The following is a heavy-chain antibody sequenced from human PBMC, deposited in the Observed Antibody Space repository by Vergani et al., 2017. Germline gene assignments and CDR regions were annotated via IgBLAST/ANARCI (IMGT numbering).Heavy chain of an antibody. CDR2: INPNSGGT. D-gene: IGHD6-6*01. Sequence: QVQLVQSGAEVKKPGASVKVSCKASGYTFTGYDMHWVRQAPGQGLEWMGWINPNSGGTNYAQKVQGRVNMTRDTSISTAYMELSRLRSDDTAVYYCARVAARRVGAFDIWGQGTMVTVSS. CDR1: GYTFTGYD. J-gene: IGHJ3*02. CDR3: ARVAARRVGAFDI. V-gene: IGHV1-2*02.